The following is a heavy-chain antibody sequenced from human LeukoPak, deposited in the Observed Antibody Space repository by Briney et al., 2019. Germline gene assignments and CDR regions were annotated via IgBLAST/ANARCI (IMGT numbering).Heavy chain of an antibody. J-gene: IGHJ4*02. CDR2: IRYDGSNK. Sequence: AGGSLRLSCAASGFTFSSYGMHWVRQAPGKGLEWVAFIRYDGSNKYYADSVKGRFTISRDNSKNTLYLEMNSLRAEDTAVYYCANLFPGSSGPVNWGQGTLVTVSS. V-gene: IGHV3-30*02. CDR1: GFTFSSYG. CDR3: ANLFPGSSGPVN. D-gene: IGHD6-19*01.